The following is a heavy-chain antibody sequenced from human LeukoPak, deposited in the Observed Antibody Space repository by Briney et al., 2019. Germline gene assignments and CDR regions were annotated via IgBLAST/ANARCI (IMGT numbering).Heavy chain of an antibody. Sequence: GASVKVSCKASGYTFTSYDINWVRQATGQGLEWMGWMNPNSGNTGYAQKFQGRVTMTRNTSISTAYMELSSLRSEDTAVYYCARDLFVVVPPEFDPWGQGTLVTVSS. CDR2: MNPNSGNT. CDR1: GYTFTSYD. J-gene: IGHJ5*02. D-gene: IGHD2-2*01. CDR3: ARDLFVVVPPEFDP. V-gene: IGHV1-8*01.